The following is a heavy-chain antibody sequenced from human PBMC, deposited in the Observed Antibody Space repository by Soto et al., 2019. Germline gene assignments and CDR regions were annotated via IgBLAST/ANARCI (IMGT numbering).Heavy chain of an antibody. Sequence: VQLVESGGGVVQPGRSLRLSCAASGFIFSSYWMHWVRQGPGKGLVWVSRISSDGSSTTYADSVKGRFTISRDNAKNTLYLQMNSLRAEDTAVYYCARDYMLRGRDSNWFDPWGQGTLVTVSS. V-gene: IGHV3-74*03. D-gene: IGHD3-10*01. J-gene: IGHJ5*02. CDR3: ARDYMLRGRDSNWFDP. CDR2: ISSDGSST. CDR1: GFIFSSYW.